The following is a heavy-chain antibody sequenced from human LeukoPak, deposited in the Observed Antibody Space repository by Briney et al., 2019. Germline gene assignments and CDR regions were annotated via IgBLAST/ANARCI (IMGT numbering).Heavy chain of an antibody. CDR3: ARGYCSGGSCYRFDY. D-gene: IGHD2-15*01. CDR1: GYTFTSYG. CDR2: ISAYNGNT. Sequence: ASVKVSCKASGYTFTSYGISWVRQAPGQGLEWMGWISAYNGNTNYAQKLQGRVTMTTGTSTSTAYMELRSLRSDDTAVYYCARGYCSGGSCYRFDYWGQGTLVTVSS. V-gene: IGHV1-18*01. J-gene: IGHJ4*02.